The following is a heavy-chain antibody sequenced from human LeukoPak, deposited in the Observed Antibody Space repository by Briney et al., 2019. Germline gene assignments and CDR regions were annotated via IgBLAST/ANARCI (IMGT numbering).Heavy chain of an antibody. Sequence: QAGGSLRLSCAASGFTLSNCAMSWVRQVPGKGLEWVSTISASGGSTYYTVSVKGRFTISKDNSKNIIYLQMDSLGAKDTAKYYCAKDAAVAGTYGGYFDSWGQGTLVTVSS. CDR3: AKDAAVAGTYGGYFDS. V-gene: IGHV3-23*01. CDR1: GFTLSNCA. J-gene: IGHJ5*01. D-gene: IGHD6-19*01. CDR2: ISASGGST.